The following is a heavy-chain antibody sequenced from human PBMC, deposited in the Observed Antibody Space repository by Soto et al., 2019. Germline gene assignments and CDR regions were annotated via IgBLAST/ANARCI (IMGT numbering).Heavy chain of an antibody. CDR1: GGSFTSYS. Sequence: QVQLVQSGAELKKPGSSVKVSCEASGGSFTSYSFTWVRQAPGQGLEWMGRIIPIQGKANYALKFQDRFTITADRSTRTVYMELTSLRPDDTAVYFCSKSLLFVDHGYMDVWGKGTTVTVSS. CDR2: IIPIQGKA. CDR3: SKSLLFVDHGYMDV. D-gene: IGHD2-21*01. J-gene: IGHJ6*03. V-gene: IGHV1-69*02.